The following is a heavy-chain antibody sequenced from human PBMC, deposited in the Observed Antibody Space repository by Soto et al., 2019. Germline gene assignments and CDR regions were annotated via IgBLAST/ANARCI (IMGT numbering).Heavy chain of an antibody. Sequence: SETLSLTCTVSGGSISSYYWSWIRQPPERGLEWIGYIHYSGSTNYNPSLKSRVTISVDTSKSQFSLKLSSVTAADTAVYYWAREANTAKPHFDYWGQGTLGTVSS. D-gene: IGHD5-18*01. CDR3: AREANTAKPHFDY. J-gene: IGHJ4*02. CDR2: IHYSGST. CDR1: GGSISSYY. V-gene: IGHV4-59*01.